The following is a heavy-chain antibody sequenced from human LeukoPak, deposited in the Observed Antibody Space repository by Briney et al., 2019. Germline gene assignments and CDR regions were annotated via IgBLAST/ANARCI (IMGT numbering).Heavy chain of an antibody. D-gene: IGHD3-16*01. CDR3: ARGGGASEDY. V-gene: IGHV4-30-2*01. J-gene: IGHJ4*02. CDR2: IYHSGST. CDR1: GGSISSGGYY. Sequence: SETLSLTCTVSGGSISSGGYYWSWIRQPPGKGLEWIGYIYHSGSTYYNPSLKSRVTISVDRSKNQFSLKLSSVTAADTAVYYCARGGGASEDYWGQGTLVTVSS.